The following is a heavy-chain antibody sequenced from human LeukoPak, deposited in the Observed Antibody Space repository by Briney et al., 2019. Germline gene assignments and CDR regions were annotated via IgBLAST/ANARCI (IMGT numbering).Heavy chain of an antibody. CDR1: GFSFTTYA. V-gene: IGHV3-23*01. D-gene: IGHD3-10*01. CDR2: ITNSGAGT. Sequence: GGSLRLSCAASGFSFTTYAMTWARQAPGEGLEWVSAITNSGAGTYYADSVKDRFTISRDNSKNTLYLQMNSLRDEDTATYYRARELAGHYYGSGSSFDYWGQGTLVTVSS. CDR3: ARELAGHYYGSGSSFDY. J-gene: IGHJ4*02.